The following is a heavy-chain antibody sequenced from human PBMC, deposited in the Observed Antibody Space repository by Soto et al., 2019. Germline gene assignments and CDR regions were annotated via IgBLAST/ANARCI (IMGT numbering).Heavy chain of an antibody. Sequence: SETLSLTCTVSGGSISSSSYYWGWIRQPPGKGLEWIGSIYYSGSTYYNTSLKSRVTISVDTSKNQFSLKLSSVTAADTAVYYCARHLGTYCSGGSCYSEKFSRRWFDPWGQGTLVTVSS. CDR1: GGSISSSSYY. CDR3: ARHLGTYCSGGSCYSEKFSRRWFDP. D-gene: IGHD2-15*01. V-gene: IGHV4-39*01. CDR2: IYYSGST. J-gene: IGHJ5*02.